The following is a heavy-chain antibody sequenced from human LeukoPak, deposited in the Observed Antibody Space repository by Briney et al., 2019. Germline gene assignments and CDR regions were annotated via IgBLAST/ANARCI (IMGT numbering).Heavy chain of an antibody. CDR1: GFAFSNYW. Sequence: GGSLRLSCAASGFAFSNYWMTWVRQAPGKGLEWVGFIRSKAYGGTTEYAASVKGRFTISRDDSKSIAYLQMNSLKTEDTAVYYCTRGEMGYDSSGYYLYYFDYWGQGTLVTVSS. J-gene: IGHJ4*02. D-gene: IGHD3-22*01. V-gene: IGHV3-49*04. CDR2: IRSKAYGGTT. CDR3: TRGEMGYDSSGYYLYYFDY.